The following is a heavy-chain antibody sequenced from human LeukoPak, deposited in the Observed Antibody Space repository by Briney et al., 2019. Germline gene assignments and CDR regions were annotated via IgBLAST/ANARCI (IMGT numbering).Heavy chain of an antibody. V-gene: IGHV3-48*03. D-gene: IGHD6-19*01. Sequence: GGSLRLSCAASGFTFSSYEMNWVRQAPGKGLQWVSYIDRSGRTIKYADSVKGRFTISRDNARNSLYLQMNSLRAEDTAVYYCARDRVSGWYFDYWGQGTLVTVSP. CDR3: ARDRVSGWYFDY. CDR2: IDRSGRTI. CDR1: GFTFSSYE. J-gene: IGHJ4*02.